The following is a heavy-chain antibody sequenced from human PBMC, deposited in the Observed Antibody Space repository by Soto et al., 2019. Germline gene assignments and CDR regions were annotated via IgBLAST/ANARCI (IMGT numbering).Heavy chain of an antibody. V-gene: IGHV3-72*01. Sequence: GGSLRLSCLASGFTFTDHYMDWVRQAPGTGLEWIARTKNKPNNYTTTYAASVKGRFAISRDDSESSLYLQMNNLKTEDTAVYYCAREIRRDYYYYYPLDVWGQGTTVTVSS. J-gene: IGHJ6*02. CDR1: GFTFTDHY. CDR2: TKNKPNNYTT. CDR3: AREIRRDYYYYYPLDV.